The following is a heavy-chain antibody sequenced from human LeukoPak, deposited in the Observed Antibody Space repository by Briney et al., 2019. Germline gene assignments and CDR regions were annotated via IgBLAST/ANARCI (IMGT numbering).Heavy chain of an antibody. CDR2: INHSGST. J-gene: IGHJ6*02. Sequence: SETLSLTCTVSGGSISSYYRSWIRQPPGKGLEWIGEINHSGSTNYNPSLKSRVTISLDTSKNQFSLKLSSVTAADTAVYYCAREARQVYYYYGMDVWAQGTTVTVSS. V-gene: IGHV4-34*01. CDR3: AREARQVYYYYGMDV. CDR1: GGSISSYY.